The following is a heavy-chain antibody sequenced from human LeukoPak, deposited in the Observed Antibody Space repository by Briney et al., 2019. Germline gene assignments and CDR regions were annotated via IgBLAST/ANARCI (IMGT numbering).Heavy chain of an antibody. V-gene: IGHV3-23*01. CDR1: GFTFSSYA. CDR3: AKDFPTYCSSTSCYSIDY. J-gene: IGHJ4*02. CDR2: ISGSGGST. D-gene: IGHD2-2*01. Sequence: GGSLRLSCAASGFTFSSYAMSWVRQAPGKGLEWVSAISGSGGSTYYADSVKGRFTISRDNSKNTLYLQMSSLRAEDTAVYYCAKDFPTYCSSTSCYSIDYWGQGTLVTVSS.